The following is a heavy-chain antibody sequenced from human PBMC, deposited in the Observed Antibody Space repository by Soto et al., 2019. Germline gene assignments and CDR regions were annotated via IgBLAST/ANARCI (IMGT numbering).Heavy chain of an antibody. CDR3: ASPPVRGVLPYYYGMDV. CDR2: ISSSSSYI. D-gene: IGHD3-10*01. CDR1: GFTFSSYS. Sequence: PGGSLRLSCAASGFTFSSYSMNWVRQAPGKGLEWVSSISSSSSYIYYADSVKGRFTISRDNAKNSLYLQMNSLRAEDTAVYYCASPPVRGVLPYYYGMDVWGQGTTVTVSS. V-gene: IGHV3-21*01. J-gene: IGHJ6*02.